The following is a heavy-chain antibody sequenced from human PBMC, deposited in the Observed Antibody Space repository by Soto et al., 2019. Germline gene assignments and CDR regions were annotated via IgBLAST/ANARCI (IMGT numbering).Heavy chain of an antibody. Sequence: PGESLTLACAVSGFTFSSYGVHWVRQSPGKGLEWVAVISYDGSNKYYADSVKGRFTISRDNSKNTLYLQMNSLRAEDTAVYYCAKEMYSGYFSSTSCYPPTLGYYYYGMDVWGQGTTVTVPS. CDR3: AKEMYSGYFSSTSCYPPTLGYYYYGMDV. J-gene: IGHJ6*02. V-gene: IGHV3-30*18. CDR2: ISYDGSNK. CDR1: GFTFSSYG. D-gene: IGHD2-2*01.